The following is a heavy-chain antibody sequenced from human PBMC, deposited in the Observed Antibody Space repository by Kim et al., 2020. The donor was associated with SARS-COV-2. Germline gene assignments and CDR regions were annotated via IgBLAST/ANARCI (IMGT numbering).Heavy chain of an antibody. D-gene: IGHD6-13*01. CDR2: ISAYNGNT. Sequence: ASVKVSCKASGYTFTSYGISWVRQAPGQGLEWMGWISAYNGNTNYAQKLQGRVTMTTDTSTSTAYMELRSLRSDDTAVYYCAREGVYSSSWYVDVDYYGMDVWGQGTTVTVSS. V-gene: IGHV1-18*04. CDR3: AREGVYSSSWYVDVDYYGMDV. J-gene: IGHJ6*02. CDR1: GYTFTSYG.